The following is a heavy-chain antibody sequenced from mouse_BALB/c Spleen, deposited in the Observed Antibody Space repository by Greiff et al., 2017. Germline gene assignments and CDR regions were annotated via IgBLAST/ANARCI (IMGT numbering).Heavy chain of an antibody. Sequence: VHLVESGPGLVAPSQSLSITCTVSGFSLTSYGLHWVRQPPGKGLEWLGVIWAGGSTNYNSALMSRLSISKDNSKSQVFLKMNSLQTDDTAMYYCARYGNNWYFDVWGAGTTVTVSS. CDR2: IWAGGST. V-gene: IGHV2-9*02. CDR1: GFSLTSYG. J-gene: IGHJ1*01. D-gene: IGHD2-1*01. CDR3: ARYGNNWYFDV.